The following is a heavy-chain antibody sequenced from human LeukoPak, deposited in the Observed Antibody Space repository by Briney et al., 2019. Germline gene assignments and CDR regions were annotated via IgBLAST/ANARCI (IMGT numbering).Heavy chain of an antibody. J-gene: IGHJ4*02. CDR3: AKDLLGYSRPIDS. CDR2: ISAGGDSA. D-gene: IGHD2-15*01. Sequence: GGSLRLSCAASGFTFSNYAMNWVRQAPGKGLEWVSAISAGGDSAYYADSVKGRFTISRDNSRSSVYLQMNSLGAEDTAIYYCAKDLLGYSRPIDSWGQGTLVTVSS. CDR1: GFTFSNYA. V-gene: IGHV3-23*01.